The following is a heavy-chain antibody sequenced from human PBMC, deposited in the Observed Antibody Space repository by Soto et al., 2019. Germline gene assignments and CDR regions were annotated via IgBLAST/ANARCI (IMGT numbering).Heavy chain of an antibody. CDR2: ISNNGGKT. J-gene: IGHJ4*02. CDR3: ARDRCPNSVCYAPSEH. Sequence: PGGSLRISCASSGVSLCTYAMPWARQAPGKGLEYVSAISNNGGKTYYANSVKGRFTISRDNSRNTLYLQMGSLRAEDMAVYYCARDRCPNSVCYAPSEHWGQGTLGSVSS. D-gene: IGHD2-8*01. V-gene: IGHV3-64*01. CDR1: GVSLCTYA.